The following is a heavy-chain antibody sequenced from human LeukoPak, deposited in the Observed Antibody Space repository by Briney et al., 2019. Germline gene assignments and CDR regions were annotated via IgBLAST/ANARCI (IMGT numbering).Heavy chain of an antibody. CDR1: GFTFSSYS. J-gene: IGHJ4*02. V-gene: IGHV3-21*01. CDR2: ISSSSSYI. D-gene: IGHD2-15*01. Sequence: GGSLRLSCAASGFTFSSYSMNWVRQAPGKGLEWVSSISSSSSYIYYADSVKGRFTISRDNAKNSLYLQMNSLRAEDTAVYYCAREVFVYCSGGSCSDFDYWGQGTLVTVSS. CDR3: AREVFVYCSGGSCSDFDY.